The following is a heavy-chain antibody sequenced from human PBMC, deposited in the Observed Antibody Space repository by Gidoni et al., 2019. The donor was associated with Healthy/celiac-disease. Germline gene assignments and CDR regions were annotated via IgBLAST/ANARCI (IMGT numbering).Heavy chain of an antibody. V-gene: IGHV4-34*01. J-gene: IGHJ3*02. CDR1: GGSFSGYY. CDR2: INHSGST. D-gene: IGHD1-7*01. Sequence: QVQLQPWGAGLLKPSETLSLTCAVYGGSFSGYYWSGIRQPPGKGLEWIGEINHSGSTNYNPSLKSRVTISVDTSKNQFSLKLSSVTAADTAVYYCAGNFGSIWGQGTMVTVSS. CDR3: AGNFGSI.